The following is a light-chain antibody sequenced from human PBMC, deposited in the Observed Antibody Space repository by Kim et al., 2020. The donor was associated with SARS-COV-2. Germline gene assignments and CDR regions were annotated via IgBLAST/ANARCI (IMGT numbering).Light chain of an antibody. J-gene: IGKJ2*01. V-gene: IGKV1-5*03. CDR1: QEINVL. CDR3: QQYNSYSPYT. CDR2: KAS. Sequence: DIQMTQSPSTLSASVGDTVTITCRASQEINVLLAWFQQKPGKAPKLLIYKASILQNGVPSRFSGSGSGTEFTLTISSLQPDDFATYYCQQYNSYSPYTFGQGTKLEI.